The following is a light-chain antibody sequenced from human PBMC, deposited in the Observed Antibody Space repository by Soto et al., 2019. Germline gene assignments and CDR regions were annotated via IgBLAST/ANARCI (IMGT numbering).Light chain of an antibody. V-gene: IGKV1-39*01. CDR2: AAS. Sequence: DIQMTQSPSSLSASIGDRVTITCRASQSSRTYLNWYQQKPGKAPDLLVFAASNLQTGVPSRFSGGGSGTHFTLTISSLQPEDFATYYCQQTYSVLPYTFGQGTKLEIK. CDR3: QQTYSVLPYT. CDR1: QSSRTY. J-gene: IGKJ2*01.